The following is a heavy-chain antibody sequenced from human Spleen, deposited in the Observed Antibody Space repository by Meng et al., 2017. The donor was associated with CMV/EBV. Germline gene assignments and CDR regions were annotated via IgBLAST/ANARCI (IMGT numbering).Heavy chain of an antibody. CDR1: GYSFTSYW. J-gene: IGHJ4*02. CDR3: ARHAWGSGSYSDY. D-gene: IGHD3-10*01. Sequence: WKGSGYSFTSYWIGWVRQMPGKGLEWMGIIYPGDSDTRYSPSFQGQVTISADKSISTAYLQWSSLKASDTAMYYCARHAWGSGSYSDYWGQGTLVTVSS. CDR2: IYPGDSDT. V-gene: IGHV5-51*01.